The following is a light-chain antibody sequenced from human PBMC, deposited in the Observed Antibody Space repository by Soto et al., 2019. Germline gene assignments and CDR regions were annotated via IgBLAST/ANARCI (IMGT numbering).Light chain of an antibody. CDR1: QSVISSY. CDR3: QQHGSSHPTT. V-gene: IGKV3-20*01. Sequence: EIVLTQSPGTLSLSPGERATLSCRASQSVISSYLAWYQQKPGQAPRLLIYGASSRATGIPDRFSGSGSGTDFTLTISRLEPEDFAVYYCQQHGSSHPTTFGQGTRLEIK. CDR2: GAS. J-gene: IGKJ5*01.